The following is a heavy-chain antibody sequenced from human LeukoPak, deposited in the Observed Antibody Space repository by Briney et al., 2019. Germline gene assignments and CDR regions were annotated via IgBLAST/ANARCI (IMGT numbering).Heavy chain of an antibody. CDR3: ARGGEEAMEYFDY. Sequence: SETLSLTCTVSGGSISSYYWSWIRQPPGKGLEWIGYIYYSGSTNYNPSLKSRVTISVDTSKNQFSLKLSSVTAADTAVYYCARGGEEAMEYFDYWGQGTLVTVSS. D-gene: IGHD5-18*01. V-gene: IGHV4-59*01. CDR2: IYYSGST. J-gene: IGHJ4*02. CDR1: GGSISSYY.